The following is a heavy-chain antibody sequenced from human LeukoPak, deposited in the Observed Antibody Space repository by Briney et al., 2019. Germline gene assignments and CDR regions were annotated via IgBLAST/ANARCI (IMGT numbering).Heavy chain of an antibody. D-gene: IGHD1-26*01. CDR1: GFTVSSNY. CDR3: AKLWELLPSAFDI. Sequence: GGSLRLSCAASGFTVSSNYMSWVRQAPGKGLEWVSALSGSGGSTYYADSVKGRFTISRDNSKNTLYLQMNSLRAEDTAVYYCAKLWELLPSAFDIWGQGTMVTVSS. V-gene: IGHV3-23*01. J-gene: IGHJ3*02. CDR2: LSGSGGST.